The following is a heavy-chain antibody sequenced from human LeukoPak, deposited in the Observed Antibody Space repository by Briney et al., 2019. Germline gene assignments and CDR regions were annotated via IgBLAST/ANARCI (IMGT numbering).Heavy chain of an antibody. D-gene: IGHD6-19*01. CDR2: ISSSSSYI. CDR3: ASFQRRYSSDLFDY. V-gene: IGHV3-21*01. Sequence: GRSLRLSCAASGFTFSSYSMNWVRQAPGKGLEWVSSISSSSSYIYYADSVKGRFTISRDNAKNSLYLQMNSLRAEDTAVYYCASFQRRYSSDLFDYWGQGTLVTVSS. CDR1: GFTFSSYS. J-gene: IGHJ4*02.